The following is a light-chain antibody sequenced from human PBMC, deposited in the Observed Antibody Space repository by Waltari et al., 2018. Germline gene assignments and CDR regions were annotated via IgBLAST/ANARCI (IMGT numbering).Light chain of an antibody. CDR1: SSDVGSYHL. J-gene: IGLJ1*01. CDR2: EGS. Sequence: QSTLTQPASVSGSPGQPITIPCTGTSSDVGSYHLVSWYQQYPGKAPKLMIYEGSKRPSGVSNRFSGSKSGNTASLTISGLQAEDEADYYCCSYAGSSTFYVFGTGTKVTVL. V-gene: IGLV2-23*01. CDR3: CSYAGSSTFYV.